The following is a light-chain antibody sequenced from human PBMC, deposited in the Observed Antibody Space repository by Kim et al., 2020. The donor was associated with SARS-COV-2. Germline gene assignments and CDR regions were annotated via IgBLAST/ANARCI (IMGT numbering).Light chain of an antibody. CDR1: NIGSKS. V-gene: IGLV3-21*04. J-gene: IGLJ3*02. CDR3: QVWDSSSDHRV. CDR2: YDS. Sequence: PVKTARITCGGNNIGSKSVHWYQQKPGQAPVLVIYYDSDRPSGIRERFSGSNSGNTATLTISRVEAGDEADYYCQVWDSSSDHRVFGGGTKLTVL.